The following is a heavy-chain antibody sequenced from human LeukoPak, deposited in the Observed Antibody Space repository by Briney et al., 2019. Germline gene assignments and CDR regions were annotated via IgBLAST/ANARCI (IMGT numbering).Heavy chain of an antibody. V-gene: IGHV4-59*06. D-gene: IGHD2-15*01. Sequence: SETLSLTRSVSGGPMNIYYWIWIRQHPEKGLEGIVYVYHSERTYYNPSLNSRVSISVDTSKNQLSLTLTSVTAADTAVYYCARGHRSSSAYHCNAMDVWGQGTTVTVSS. J-gene: IGHJ6*02. CDR3: ARGHRSSSAYHCNAMDV. CDR2: VYHSERT. CDR1: GGPMNIYY.